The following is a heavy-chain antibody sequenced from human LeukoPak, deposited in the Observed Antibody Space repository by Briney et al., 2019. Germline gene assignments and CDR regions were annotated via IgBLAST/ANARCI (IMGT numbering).Heavy chain of an antibody. Sequence: PGGSLRLSCSASGFIFSSYAMHWVRQAPGKRLEFVSDICHDGGRTRYADSVKGRFTISRDNAKNTLYLQMNSLRAEDTAIYYCARGYCSTTSCEYFQHWGQGTLVTVSA. CDR1: GFIFSSYA. CDR2: ICHDGGRT. V-gene: IGHV3-64*04. J-gene: IGHJ1*01. D-gene: IGHD2-2*01. CDR3: ARGYCSTTSCEYFQH.